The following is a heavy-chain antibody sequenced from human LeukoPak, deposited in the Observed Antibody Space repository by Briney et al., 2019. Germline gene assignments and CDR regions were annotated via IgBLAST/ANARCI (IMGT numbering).Heavy chain of an antibody. Sequence: PGGSLRLSCAASGFTFSSYWMSWVRQAPGKGLEWVANIKQDGSEKYYVDSVKGRFTISRDNSKNTLYLQMNSLRAEDTAVYYCARDGVATIFGAYYYYYMDVWGKGTTVTVSS. V-gene: IGHV3-7*01. CDR3: ARDGVATIFGAYYYYYMDV. CDR2: IKQDGSEK. J-gene: IGHJ6*03. CDR1: GFTFSSYW. D-gene: IGHD5-12*01.